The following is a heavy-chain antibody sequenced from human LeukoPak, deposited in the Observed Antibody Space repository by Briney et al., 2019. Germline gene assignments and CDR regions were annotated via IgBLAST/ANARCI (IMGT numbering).Heavy chain of an antibody. CDR1: GYTFTSYD. J-gene: IGHJ6*03. V-gene: IGHV1-8*01. CDR3: ARGVGPYYYDSSGYHKTYYYYYYMDV. Sequence: ASVKVSCKASGYTFTSYDINWVRQATGQGLEWMGWMNPNSGNTGYAQKFQGRVTMTRYTSISTAYMELSSLRSEDTAVYYCARGVGPYYYDSSGYHKTYYYYYYMDVWGKGTTVTVSS. D-gene: IGHD3-22*01. CDR2: MNPNSGNT.